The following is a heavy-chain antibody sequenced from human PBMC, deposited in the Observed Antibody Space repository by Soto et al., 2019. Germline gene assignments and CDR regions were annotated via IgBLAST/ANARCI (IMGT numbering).Heavy chain of an antibody. J-gene: IGHJ4*02. Sequence: SVKVSCKASGGTFSSYSISWVRQAPGQGLEWMGRIIPILGIANYAQKFQGRVTITADKSATTAYMDLSSLRSEDTAVYYFARGRWVATTADYYLDYWGLGTLVTVSS. CDR1: GGTFSSYS. V-gene: IGHV1-69*02. D-gene: IGHD5-12*01. CDR2: IIPILGIA. CDR3: ARGRWVATTADYYLDY.